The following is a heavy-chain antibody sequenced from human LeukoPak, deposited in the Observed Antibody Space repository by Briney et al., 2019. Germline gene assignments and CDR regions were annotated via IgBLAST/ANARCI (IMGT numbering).Heavy chain of an antibody. Sequence: SETLSLTCTVSGGSISSGGYYWSWIRQHPGKGLEWIGYIYYSGSTYYNPSLKSRVTISVDTSKNQFSLKLSSVTAADTAVYYCASCPRGYSYGPRPFDIWGQGTMVTVSS. D-gene: IGHD5-18*01. J-gene: IGHJ3*02. CDR3: ASCPRGYSYGPRPFDI. CDR2: IYYSGST. V-gene: IGHV4-31*03. CDR1: GGSISSGGYY.